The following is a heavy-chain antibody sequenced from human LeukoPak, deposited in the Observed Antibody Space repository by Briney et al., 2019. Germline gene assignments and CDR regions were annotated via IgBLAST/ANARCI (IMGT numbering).Heavy chain of an antibody. D-gene: IGHD3-22*01. CDR2: ISGSSSDI. CDR3: ARRGYHDSSGYDY. Sequence: LGGSLRLSCAASGFTFSSYEMNWVRQAPGKGLEWVSSISGSSSDIYYADSVKGRFTNSRDNAKNSVFLQMNNLRAEDTAIYYCARRGYHDSSGYDYWGQGTLVTVSS. CDR1: GFTFSSYE. V-gene: IGHV3-21*06. J-gene: IGHJ4*02.